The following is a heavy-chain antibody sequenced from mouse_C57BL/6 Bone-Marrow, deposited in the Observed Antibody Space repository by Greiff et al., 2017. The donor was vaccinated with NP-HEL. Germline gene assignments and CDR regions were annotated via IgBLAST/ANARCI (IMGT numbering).Heavy chain of an antibody. CDR2: IYPGSGNT. CDR1: GYTFTDYY. J-gene: IGHJ2*01. CDR3: RRTVCDSFAY. V-gene: IGHV1-76*01. Sequence: VQLQQSGAELVRPGASVKLSCKASGYTFTDYYINWVKQRPGQGLEWIARIYPGSGNTYYNEKFKGKATLTAEKSSSTAYMQLSSLTSEDSAVYFCRRTVCDSFAYWGQGTTLTVSS. D-gene: IGHD6-1*01.